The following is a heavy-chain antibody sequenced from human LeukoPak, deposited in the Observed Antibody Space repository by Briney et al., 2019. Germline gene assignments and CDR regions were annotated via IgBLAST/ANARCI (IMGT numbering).Heavy chain of an antibody. CDR1: GFTVSSNY. Sequence: GGSLRLSCAASGFTVSSNYMSWVRQAPGKGLEWVSIIYSGGTTYYADSVKGRFTISRDDSKNTMYLQMNSLRADDTAVYYCARGYCSGGSCYVLDYWGQGTQVTVSS. D-gene: IGHD2-15*01. CDR3: ARGYCSGGSCYVLDY. CDR2: IYSGGTT. V-gene: IGHV3-53*01. J-gene: IGHJ4*02.